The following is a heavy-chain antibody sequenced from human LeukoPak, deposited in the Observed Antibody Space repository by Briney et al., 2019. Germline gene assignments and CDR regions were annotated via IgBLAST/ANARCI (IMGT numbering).Heavy chain of an antibody. J-gene: IGHJ4*02. CDR1: GFTFSNNA. CDR3: AKDGLWSGITGGHFDY. CDR2: LSGSSGST. Sequence: GGSLRLSCAASGFTFSNNAKNWVRQAPGKGLEWVPSLSGSSGSTYYADSVKGRFTISRDNSKNTLYLQMNSLRAEDTAVYYCAKDGLWSGITGGHFDYWGQGTLVTVSS. V-gene: IGHV3-23*01. D-gene: IGHD3-3*01.